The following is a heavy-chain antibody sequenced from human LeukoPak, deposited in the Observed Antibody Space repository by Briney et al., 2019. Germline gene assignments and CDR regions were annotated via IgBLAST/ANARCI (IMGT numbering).Heavy chain of an antibody. D-gene: IGHD2-15*01. Sequence: PGGSPRLSCAASGFTFSRYAIHWVRQAPGKGLEWVALISYDGRNTYYGDSVKGRFTIYRDSFKNTVFLQMNSLRDEDTAVYYCARWWFDSRFDYWGQGTLVTVSS. CDR2: ISYDGRNT. CDR3: ARWWFDSRFDY. CDR1: GFTFSRYA. J-gene: IGHJ4*02. V-gene: IGHV3-30*04.